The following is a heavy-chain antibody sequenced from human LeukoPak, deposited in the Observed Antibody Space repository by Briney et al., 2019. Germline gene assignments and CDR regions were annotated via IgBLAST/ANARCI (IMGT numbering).Heavy chain of an antibody. Sequence: GASVTVSCKASGYSFTAFYIHWVRQAPGQGLEWMGGIIPIFCPANYAQKFQGRVTITADRSQSTAYMELSSLRSEDTAVYYCARDRAVTDDRAFDYWGQGTLVTVSS. CDR2: IIPIFCPA. J-gene: IGHJ4*02. V-gene: IGHV1-69*06. D-gene: IGHD2-21*02. CDR3: ARDRAVTDDRAFDY. CDR1: GYSFTAFY.